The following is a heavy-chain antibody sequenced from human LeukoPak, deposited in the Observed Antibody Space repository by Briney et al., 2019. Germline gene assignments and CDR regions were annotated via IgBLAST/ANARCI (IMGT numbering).Heavy chain of an antibody. V-gene: IGHV3-30*01. Sequence: GRSLRLSCAASGFTFSSYAMRWVRQAPGKGLEWVAVISYDGSNKYYADSVKGRFTISRDNSKNTLYLQMNSLRAEDTAVYYCAREARTRNVLLWFGESILYYWGQGTLVTVSS. CDR3: AREARTRNVLLWFGESILYY. D-gene: IGHD3-10*01. J-gene: IGHJ4*02. CDR2: ISYDGSNK. CDR1: GFTFSSYA.